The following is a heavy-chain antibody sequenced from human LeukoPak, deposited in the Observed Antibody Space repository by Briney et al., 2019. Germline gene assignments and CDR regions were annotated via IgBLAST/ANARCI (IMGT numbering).Heavy chain of an antibody. J-gene: IGHJ4*02. CDR2: VTGSGGST. D-gene: IGHD6-13*01. V-gene: IGHV3-23*01. Sequence: GGSLRLSCAASGFTFSSYPMTWVRQAPGKGLEWVSTVTGSGGSTYYSDSVEGRFTISRDNSKNTLFLQMKSLRAEDTAVYYCAKRHNAGIAAGGYFDFWGQGSLVAVSS. CDR1: GFTFSSYP. CDR3: AKRHNAGIAAGGYFDF.